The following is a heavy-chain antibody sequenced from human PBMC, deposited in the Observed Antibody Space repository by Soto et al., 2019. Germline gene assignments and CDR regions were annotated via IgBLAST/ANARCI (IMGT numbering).Heavy chain of an antibody. CDR2: ISGSGGST. D-gene: IGHD6-13*01. Sequence: GGSLRLSCAASGSTFSSYAMSWVRQAPGKGLEWVSAISGSGGSTYYADSVKGRFTISRDNSKNTLYLQMNSLRAEDTAVYCCAKDGHRGYSSSWSTAFDIWGQGTMVTVSS. CDR1: GSTFSSYA. V-gene: IGHV3-23*01. J-gene: IGHJ3*02. CDR3: AKDGHRGYSSSWSTAFDI.